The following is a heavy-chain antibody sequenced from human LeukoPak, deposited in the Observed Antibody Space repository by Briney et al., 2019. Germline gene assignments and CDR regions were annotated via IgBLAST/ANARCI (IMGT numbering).Heavy chain of an antibody. CDR1: GVSISNYI. CDR3: ARSLPVSLGWMYYFDQ. J-gene: IGHJ4*02. Sequence: SETLSLTCTVSGVSISNYIWSWIRRSPGGDLDWIGYVEYTGSTNYNPSLKNRVTISIDRSKNHFSLKLTSVTAADTAVYFCARSLPVSLGWMYYFDQWGQGTRVTVSS. V-gene: IGHV4-59*01. CDR2: VEYTGST. D-gene: IGHD7-27*01.